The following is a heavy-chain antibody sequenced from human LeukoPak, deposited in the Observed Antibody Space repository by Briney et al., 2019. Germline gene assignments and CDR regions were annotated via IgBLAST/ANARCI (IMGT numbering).Heavy chain of an antibody. CDR2: IYTRGSA. CDR3: AGDSGPGGRLIEY. D-gene: IGHD5-12*01. V-gene: IGHV4-4*07. Sequence: SETLSLTCTVSVDSISSYYWNWIRQPAGKALQWIGRIYTRGSANYNPSLKSRVTMSVDTSKNQFSLNLTSVTAADTAVYYFAGDSGPGGRLIEYWGQGPLVTVS. J-gene: IGHJ4*02. CDR1: VDSISSYY.